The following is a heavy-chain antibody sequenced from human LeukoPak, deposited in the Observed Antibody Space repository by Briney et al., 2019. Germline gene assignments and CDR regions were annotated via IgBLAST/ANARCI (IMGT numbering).Heavy chain of an antibody. D-gene: IGHD4-11*01. CDR3: ARVLGSSYDY. CDR1: GGAISSSSYY. CDR2: IYYSGST. V-gene: IGHV4-39*07. Sequence: SETLSLTCTVSGGAISSSSYYWGWIRQPPGKGLEWIGSIYYSGSTYYNPSLKSRVTISVDTSKNQFSLKLSSVTAADTAVYYCARVLGSSYDYWGQGTLVTVSS. J-gene: IGHJ4*02.